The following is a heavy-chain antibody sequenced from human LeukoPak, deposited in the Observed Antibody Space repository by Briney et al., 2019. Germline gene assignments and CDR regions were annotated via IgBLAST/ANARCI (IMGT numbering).Heavy chain of an antibody. Sequence: PGGSLRLSCAASGFTFSSYSMNWVRQAPGKGLEWVSLISSSSSYIYYADSVKGRFTISRDNAKNSLYLQMNSLRADDTAVYYCARALYDSSGYYSHFDYWGQGTLVTVSS. CDR3: ARALYDSSGYYSHFDY. CDR1: GFTFSSYS. CDR2: ISSSSSYI. D-gene: IGHD3-22*01. J-gene: IGHJ4*02. V-gene: IGHV3-21*01.